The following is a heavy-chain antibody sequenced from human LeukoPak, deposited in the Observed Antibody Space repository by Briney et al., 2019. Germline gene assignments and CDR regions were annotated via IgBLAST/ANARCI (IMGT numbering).Heavy chain of an antibody. CDR1: GFTFSNYA. J-gene: IGHJ4*02. CDR2: ISGSGGST. V-gene: IGHV3-23*01. Sequence: GGSPGLSCAASGFTFSNYAMSWARQAPGKGLEWVSAISGSGGSTYYADSVKGRFTISRDNSKNTLYLQMNSLRAEDTAVYYCTKGTIWLPFDYWGQGTLVTVSS. D-gene: IGHD5-18*01. CDR3: TKGTIWLPFDY.